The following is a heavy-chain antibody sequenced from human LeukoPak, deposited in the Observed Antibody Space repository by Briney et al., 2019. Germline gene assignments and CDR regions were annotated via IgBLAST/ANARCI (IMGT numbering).Heavy chain of an antibody. CDR1: GDSISSNNW. D-gene: IGHD4-17*01. CDR3: AREIYDDYVGRFDY. J-gene: IGHJ4*02. CDR2: IFHSGST. V-gene: IGHV4-4*02. Sequence: SETLSLTCTVSGDSISSNNWWSWVRQPPGKGLEWIGEIFHSGSTNYNPSLKSRVTISVDKSKNQFSLKLRSMTAADTAVYYCAREIYDDYVGRFDYWGRGTLVTVSS.